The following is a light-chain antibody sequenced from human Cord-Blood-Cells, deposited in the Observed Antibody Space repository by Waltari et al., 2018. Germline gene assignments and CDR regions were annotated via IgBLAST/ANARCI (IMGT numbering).Light chain of an antibody. CDR2: DAS. Sequence: EIVLTQSPATLSLSPGERATLSCRASQSVSSYLAWYQKKPGKAPRLLIYDASNRATGIPARFSGSGSGTDFTLTISSLEPEDFAVYYCQQRSNWPYTFGQGTKLEIK. CDR3: QQRSNWPYT. CDR1: QSVSSY. V-gene: IGKV3-11*01. J-gene: IGKJ2*01.